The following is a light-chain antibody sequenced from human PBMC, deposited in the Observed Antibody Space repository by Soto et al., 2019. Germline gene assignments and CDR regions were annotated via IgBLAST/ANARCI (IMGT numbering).Light chain of an antibody. V-gene: IGKV3-15*01. J-gene: IGKJ2*01. CDR2: CAS. Sequence: EILMTQSPVTLSVSPGERATLSCRASQSISSDVAWYQQKPGQAPRLLIYCASTTATGISDRFSGSGSGTEFTLTVSSLQSEDFAVYNCQQYNKLPRTFGQVTKVDIK. CDR3: QQYNKLPRT. CDR1: QSISSD.